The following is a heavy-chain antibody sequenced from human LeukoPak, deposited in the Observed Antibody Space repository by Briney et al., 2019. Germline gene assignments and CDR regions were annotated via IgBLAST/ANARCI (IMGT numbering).Heavy chain of an antibody. Sequence: SETLSLTCTVSGDSISTYYWSWIRQPPGEGLEWSGYIYYSVSTNYNPSLMSRVTISVDTSKNQFSLKLNSVTAADTAVYYCARGYDSSGYYNDLALDYWGQGTPVTVSS. CDR2: IYYSVST. D-gene: IGHD3-22*01. J-gene: IGHJ4*02. CDR1: GDSISTYY. V-gene: IGHV4-59*01. CDR3: ARGYDSSGYYNDLALDY.